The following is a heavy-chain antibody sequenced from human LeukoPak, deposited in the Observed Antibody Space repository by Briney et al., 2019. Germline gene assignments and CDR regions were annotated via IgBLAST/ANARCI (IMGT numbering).Heavy chain of an antibody. CDR3: ARRGYYDSSGYYLLTFFDY. CDR1: GGSISSSSYY. V-gene: IGHV4-39*01. Sequence: PSETLSLTCTVSGGSISSSSYYWGWIRQPPGKGLEWIGSIYYSGSTYYNPSLKSRVTISVDTSKNQFSLKLSSVTAADTAVYYCARRGYYDSSGYYLLTFFDYWGQGTLVTVSS. D-gene: IGHD3-22*01. CDR2: IYYSGST. J-gene: IGHJ4*02.